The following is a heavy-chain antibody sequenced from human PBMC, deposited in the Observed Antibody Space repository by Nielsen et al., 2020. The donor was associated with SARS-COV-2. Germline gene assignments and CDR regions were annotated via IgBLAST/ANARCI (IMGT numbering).Heavy chain of an antibody. CDR2: IYTDGST. Sequence: GESLKISCGASGFTISSSFMSWVRQAAGKGLDWVSVIYTDGSTSHADFVKGRFTISRDNSKNTLYLQMNSLRAEDTAMYYCARDNWGRMDVWGQGTTVTVSS. V-gene: IGHV3-66*01. J-gene: IGHJ6*02. D-gene: IGHD7-27*01. CDR1: GFTISSSF. CDR3: ARDNWGRMDV.